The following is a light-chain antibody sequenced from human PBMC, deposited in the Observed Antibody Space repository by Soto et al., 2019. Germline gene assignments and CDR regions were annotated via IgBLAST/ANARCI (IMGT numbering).Light chain of an antibody. J-gene: IGKJ2*01. CDR3: QQYGSSLYT. Sequence: EIVLTQSPGTLSLSPGERATLSCRASQSVSSSYLAWYQQKPGQAPRLLIYGASSRATAIPARFSGSGSGTDFTLTISRLEPEDFAVYYCQQYGSSLYTFGQGTKLEIK. CDR1: QSVSSSY. CDR2: GAS. V-gene: IGKV3-20*01.